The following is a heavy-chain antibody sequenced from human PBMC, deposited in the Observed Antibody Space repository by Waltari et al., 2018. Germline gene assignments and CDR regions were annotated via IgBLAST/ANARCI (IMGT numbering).Heavy chain of an antibody. J-gene: IGHJ5*02. CDR3: ARGGWELLGDNWFDP. D-gene: IGHD1-26*01. Sequence: QVQLVQSGAEVKKPGASVKVSCKASGYTFTSYDINWLRRAHGQGLEWMGWMNPNSGNTGYAQKFQGRVTMTRNTSISTAYMELSSLRSEDTAVYYCARGGWELLGDNWFDPWGQGTLVTVSS. CDR2: MNPNSGNT. CDR1: GYTFTSYD. V-gene: IGHV1-8*01.